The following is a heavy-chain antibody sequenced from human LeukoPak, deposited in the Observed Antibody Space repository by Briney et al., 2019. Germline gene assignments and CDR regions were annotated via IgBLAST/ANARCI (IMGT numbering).Heavy chain of an antibody. Sequence: PSETLSLTCAVYGGSFSGYYWSWIRQPPGQGLEWIGEINHSGSTTYTTSLKSRVTISVDTSKIQFSLKLSSVTAADTAGYYCARFSRSAGPDYWGQGTLVTVSS. CDR1: GGSFSGYY. D-gene: IGHD2-15*01. J-gene: IGHJ4*02. V-gene: IGHV4-34*01. CDR3: ARFSRSAGPDY. CDR2: INHSGST.